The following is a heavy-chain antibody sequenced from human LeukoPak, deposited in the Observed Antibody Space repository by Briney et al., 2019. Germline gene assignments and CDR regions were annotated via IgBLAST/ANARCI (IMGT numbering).Heavy chain of an antibody. Sequence: SETLSLTCTVSGGSISSHYWSWIRRPPGKGLEWIGYIYYSGSTNYNPSLKSRVTISVDTSKNQFSLKLSSVTAADTAVYYCARFFNYFDYWGQGTLVTVSS. D-gene: IGHD3-3*01. V-gene: IGHV4-59*11. CDR2: IYYSGST. CDR3: ARFFNYFDY. CDR1: GGSISSHY. J-gene: IGHJ4*02.